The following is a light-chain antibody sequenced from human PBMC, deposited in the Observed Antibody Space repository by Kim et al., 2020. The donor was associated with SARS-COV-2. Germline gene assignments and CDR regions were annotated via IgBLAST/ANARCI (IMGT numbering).Light chain of an antibody. CDR2: KAS. Sequence: SAPVGDRVTIPCRASQSISTWLPWYQQRPGKAPNLLIYKASNLDSGVPSRFSGSGSGTEFTLTISSLQPDDFATYYCQQYSSLWTFGPGTKVDIK. CDR1: QSISTW. CDR3: QQYSSLWT. J-gene: IGKJ1*01. V-gene: IGKV1-5*03.